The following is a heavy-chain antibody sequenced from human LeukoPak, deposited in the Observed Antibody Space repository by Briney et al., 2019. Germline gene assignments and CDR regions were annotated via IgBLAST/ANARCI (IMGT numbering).Heavy chain of an antibody. CDR3: ARDWRQDNAFDL. CDR1: GFTFSSYS. D-gene: IGHD2-15*01. V-gene: IGHV3-21*01. J-gene: IGHJ3*01. Sequence: GGSLRLSCAASGFTFSSYSMNWVRQVPGKGLEWVSSISSSSSYIYYADSVKGRFTISRDNAKNSLYLQMNSLRVEDTAVYYCARDWRQDNAFDLWGQGTMVTVSS. CDR2: ISSSSSYI.